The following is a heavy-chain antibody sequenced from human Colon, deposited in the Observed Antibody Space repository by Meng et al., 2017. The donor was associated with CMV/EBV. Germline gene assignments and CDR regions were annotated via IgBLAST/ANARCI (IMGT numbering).Heavy chain of an antibody. D-gene: IGHD3-3*01. CDR1: GYTFTCYG. Sequence: ASVKVSCKASGYTFTCYGISWVRQAPGQGLEWMGWISAYNGNTNYAQKLQGRVTMTTDTSTSTAYMELRSLRSDDTAVYYCARADDFWSGYSSYYYYYGMDVWGQGTTVTVSS. V-gene: IGHV1-18*01. J-gene: IGHJ6*02. CDR3: ARADDFWSGYSSYYYYYGMDV. CDR2: ISAYNGNT.